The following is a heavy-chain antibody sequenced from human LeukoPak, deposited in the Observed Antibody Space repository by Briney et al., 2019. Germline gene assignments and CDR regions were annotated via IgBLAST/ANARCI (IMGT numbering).Heavy chain of an antibody. CDR3: ARQYGDYVRRYFDY. CDR1: GFTFSDYY. D-gene: IGHD4-17*01. CDR2: ISSSGSTI. Sequence: GGSPRLSCAASGFTFSDYYMSWIRQAPGKGLEWVSYISSSGSTIYYADSVKGRFTISRDNAKNSLYLQMNSLRAEDTAVYYCARQYGDYVRRYFDYWGQGTLVTVSS. J-gene: IGHJ4*02. V-gene: IGHV3-11*01.